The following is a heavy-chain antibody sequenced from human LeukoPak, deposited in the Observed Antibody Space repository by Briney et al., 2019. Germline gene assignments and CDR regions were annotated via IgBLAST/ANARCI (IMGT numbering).Heavy chain of an antibody. J-gene: IGHJ4*02. CDR1: GFTFSSYA. D-gene: IGHD3-10*01. CDR2: ISYDGSNK. V-gene: IGHV3-30*04. Sequence: LSGGSLRLSCAASGFTFSSYAMHWVRQAPGKGLEWVAVISYDGSNKYYADSVKGRFTISRDNSKNTLYLQMNSLRAEDAAVYYCARGWDYYGSGSFVWGQGTLVTVSS. CDR3: ARGWDYYGSGSFV.